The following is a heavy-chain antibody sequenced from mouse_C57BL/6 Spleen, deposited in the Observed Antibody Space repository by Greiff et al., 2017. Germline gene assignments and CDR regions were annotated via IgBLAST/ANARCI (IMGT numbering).Heavy chain of an antibody. CDR2: IDPSDSET. D-gene: IGHD2-10*01. Sequence: QVQLQQSGAELVRPGSSVKLSCKASGYTFTSYWMHWVKQRPIQGLEWIGNIDPSDSETHYNQKFKDKATLTVDKSSSTAYMQLSSLTSEDSAVYYCARVAYYGNFYYAMDYWGQGTSVTVSS. CDR1: GYTFTSYW. J-gene: IGHJ4*01. CDR3: ARVAYYGNFYYAMDY. V-gene: IGHV1-52*01.